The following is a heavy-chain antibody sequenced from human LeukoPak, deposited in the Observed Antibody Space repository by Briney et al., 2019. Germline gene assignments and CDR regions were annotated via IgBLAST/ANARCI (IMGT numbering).Heavy chain of an antibody. J-gene: IGHJ4*02. D-gene: IGHD2-15*01. V-gene: IGHV3-23*01. CDR2: IGSSSVVPP. CDR3: AKRGVVIRAVLVVGFHKEAYYFDS. Sequence: GGSLRFSCAASGFTFSSFPLTWFRQAPGKGLNWVSAIGSSSVVPPYYADSVKGRFTISRDNPKNTLYLQMNSLRSEDTAVYFCAKRGVVIRAVLVVGFHKEAYYFDSWGQGALVTVSS. CDR1: GFTFSSFP.